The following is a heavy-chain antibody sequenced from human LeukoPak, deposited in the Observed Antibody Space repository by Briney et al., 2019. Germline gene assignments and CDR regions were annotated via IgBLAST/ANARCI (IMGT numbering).Heavy chain of an antibody. D-gene: IGHD2-15*01. Sequence: GGSLRLSCAASGFTFSSYWMHWVRQAPGKGLVWVSRINPDGTSTTYADSVKGRFTISRDNAKNTLYLQMDSPRAEDTAVYYCARWDCSGGNCNSGSRFIDYWGQGTLVTVSS. CDR1: GFTFSSYW. V-gene: IGHV3-74*01. J-gene: IGHJ4*02. CDR2: INPDGTST. CDR3: ARWDCSGGNCNSGSRFIDY.